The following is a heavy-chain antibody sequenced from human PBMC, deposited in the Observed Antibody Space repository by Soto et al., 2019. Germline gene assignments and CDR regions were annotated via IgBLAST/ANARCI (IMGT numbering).Heavy chain of an antibody. J-gene: IGHJ6*02. CDR3: ATSNVLRFLEWLPPLWDYYHGMDV. V-gene: IGHV3-7*01. CDR1: GFTFSSYW. CDR2: IKQDGSEK. D-gene: IGHD3-3*01. Sequence: GGSLRLSCAASGFTFSSYWMSWVRQAPGKGLEWVANIKQDGSEKYYVDSVKGRFTISRDNAKNSLYLQMNSLRAEDTAVYYCATSNVLRFLEWLPPLWDYYHGMDVWGQGTTVTVSS.